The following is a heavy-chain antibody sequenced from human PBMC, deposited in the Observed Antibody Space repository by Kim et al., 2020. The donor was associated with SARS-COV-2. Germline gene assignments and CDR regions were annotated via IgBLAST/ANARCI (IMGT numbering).Heavy chain of an antibody. D-gene: IGHD6-13*01. Sequence: SQTLSLTCAISGDSVSSNSAAWNWIRQSPSRGLEWLGRTYYRSKWYNDYAVSVKSRITINPDTSKNQFSLQLNSVTPEDTAVYYCARTMVIAAAGTTVSPAYFYYGMDVWGQGTTVTVSS. J-gene: IGHJ6*02. V-gene: IGHV6-1*01. CDR3: ARTMVIAAAGTTVSPAYFYYGMDV. CDR2: TYYRSKWYN. CDR1: GDSVSSNSAA.